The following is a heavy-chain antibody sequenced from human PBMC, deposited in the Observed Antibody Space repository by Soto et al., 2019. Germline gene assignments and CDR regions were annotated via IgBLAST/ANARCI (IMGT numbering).Heavy chain of an antibody. CDR3: ARATGYHDAFDI. Sequence: QVQLVESGGGVVQPGRSLRLSCAASGFTFSSYGMHWVRPAPGKGLEWVAVIWYDGSNKYYADSVKGRFTISRDNSKNTLYLQMNSLRAEDTAVYYCARATGYHDAFDIWGQGTMVTLSS. V-gene: IGHV3-33*01. J-gene: IGHJ3*02. CDR2: IWYDGSNK. D-gene: IGHD5-12*01. CDR1: GFTFSSYG.